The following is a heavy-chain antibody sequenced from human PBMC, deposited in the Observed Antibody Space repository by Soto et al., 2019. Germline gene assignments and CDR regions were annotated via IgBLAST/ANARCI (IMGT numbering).Heavy chain of an antibody. CDR3: ARGRRGSGYSSSPTHYYYYGMDV. CDR2: INHSGST. J-gene: IGHJ6*02. V-gene: IGHV4-34*01. D-gene: IGHD6-6*01. CDR1: GGSFSGYY. Sequence: SETLSLTCAVYGGSFSGYYWSWIRQPPGKGLEWIGEINHSGSTNYNPSLKSRVTISVDTSKNQFSLKLSSVTAADTAVYYCARGRRGSGYSSSPTHYYYYGMDVWGQGTTVTVSS.